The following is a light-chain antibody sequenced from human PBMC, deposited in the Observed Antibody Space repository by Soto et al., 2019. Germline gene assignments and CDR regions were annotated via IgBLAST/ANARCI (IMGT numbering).Light chain of an antibody. CDR1: QSLVHSDGKTY. CDR2: RIS. J-gene: IGKJ5*01. V-gene: IGKV2-24*01. Sequence: DVLLTQTPLSSPVTLGQPASFSCRSTQSLVHSDGKTYLSWLQQRPGQPPRLLFFRISNRFSGVPDRFSGSGAGTDLTLKISRVQPEDVGVYYCMQATHFPITIGQGARLDIK. CDR3: MQATHFPIT.